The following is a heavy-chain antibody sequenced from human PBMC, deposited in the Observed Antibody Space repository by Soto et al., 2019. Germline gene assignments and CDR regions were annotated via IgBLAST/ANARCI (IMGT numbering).Heavy chain of an antibody. J-gene: IGHJ5*02. CDR2: ISGSGGST. CDR3: AKGSSRGWYNCFDP. V-gene: IGHV3-23*01. CDR1: GFTFSSYA. Sequence: VQLLESGGGLVQPGGLLRHFCAASGFTFSSYAMSWVRQAQGKGLEWVSAISGSGGSTYYADSVKGRFTISRDNSKNTLYLQMNSLRAEDTAVYYCAKGSSRGWYNCFDPWGQGTLVTVSS. D-gene: IGHD6-19*01.